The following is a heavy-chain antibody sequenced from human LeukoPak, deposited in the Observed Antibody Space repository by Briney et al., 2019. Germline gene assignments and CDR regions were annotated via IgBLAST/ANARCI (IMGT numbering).Heavy chain of an antibody. CDR1: GFTFSSYA. J-gene: IGHJ4*02. CDR3: ARDGIVGSYYFDY. Sequence: PGGSPRLSCAASGFTFSSYAMHWVRQAPGKGLEWVAVISYDGSNKYYADSVKGRFTISRDNSKNTLYLQMNSLRAGDTAVYYCARDGIVGSYYFDYWGQGTLVTVSS. CDR2: ISYDGSNK. D-gene: IGHD1-26*01. V-gene: IGHV3-30-3*01.